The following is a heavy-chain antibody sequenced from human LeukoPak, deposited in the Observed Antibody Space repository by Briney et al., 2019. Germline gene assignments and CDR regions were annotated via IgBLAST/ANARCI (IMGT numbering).Heavy chain of an antibody. V-gene: IGHV3-53*01. Sequence: GGSLRLSCAASGFTVSSNYMSWVRQAPGKGLEWVSIIYSGGSTYYADSVKGRFTISRDNSKNTLYLQMNSLRAEDTAVYYCASDDYGGNWDYYYYGMDVWGQGTTVTVSS. D-gene: IGHD4-23*01. CDR3: ASDDYGGNWDYYYYGMDV. J-gene: IGHJ6*02. CDR1: GFTVSSNY. CDR2: IYSGGST.